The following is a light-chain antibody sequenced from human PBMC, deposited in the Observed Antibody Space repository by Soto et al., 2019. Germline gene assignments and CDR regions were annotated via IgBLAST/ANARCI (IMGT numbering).Light chain of an antibody. CDR3: QQYNNWPCVT. V-gene: IGKV3-15*01. Sequence: EIVMTQSPATLSVSPGERATLSSRASQSVSSNLAWYQQNPGQAPSLLIYGASTRATGMPARFSGSGSGTECTRTISILRSADCAVYSCQQYNNWPCVTFGEGTKLEIK. CDR2: GAS. J-gene: IGKJ2*01. CDR1: QSVSSN.